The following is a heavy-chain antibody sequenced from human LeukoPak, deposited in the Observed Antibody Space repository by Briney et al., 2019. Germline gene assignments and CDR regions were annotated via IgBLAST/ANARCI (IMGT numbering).Heavy chain of an antibody. CDR3: ARDEELDC. J-gene: IGHJ4*02. Sequence: SETLSLTCTVSGGSISSYYWSWIRQPPGKGLEWIGYTYYSGSTNYNPSLKSRVTISVDTSKNQFSLKLSSVTAADTAVYYCARDEELDCWGQGTLVTVSS. CDR2: TYYSGST. D-gene: IGHD3-10*01. V-gene: IGHV4-59*01. CDR1: GGSISSYY.